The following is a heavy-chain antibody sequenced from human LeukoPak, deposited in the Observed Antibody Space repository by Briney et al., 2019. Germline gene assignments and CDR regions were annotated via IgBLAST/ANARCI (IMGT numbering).Heavy chain of an antibody. CDR2: ISYDGSNK. D-gene: IGHD6-13*01. CDR3: AKVLTSSWGYFDS. J-gene: IGHJ4*02. V-gene: IGHV3-30-3*01. Sequence: GGSLRLSCAASGFTLSSYAMHWVRQAPGKGLEWVAVISYDGSNKYYADSVKGRFTISRDNSKNTLYLQMNSLRAEDTAVYYCAKVLTSSWGYFDSWGQGSLVTVSS. CDR1: GFTLSSYA.